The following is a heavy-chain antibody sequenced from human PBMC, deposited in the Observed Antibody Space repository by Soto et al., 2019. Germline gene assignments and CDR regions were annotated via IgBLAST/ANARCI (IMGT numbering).Heavy chain of an antibody. D-gene: IGHD6-19*01. CDR3: ARDQYSSGWYTHFDP. V-gene: IGHV1-18*01. J-gene: IGHJ5*02. Sequence: ASVKVSCKASGGTFSSYAISWVRQAPGQGLEWTGWISAYNGNTNYAQKLQGRVTMTTDTSTSTAYMELRSLRSDDTAVYYCARDQYSSGWYTHFDPWGQGTLVTVSS. CDR1: GGTFSSYA. CDR2: ISAYNGNT.